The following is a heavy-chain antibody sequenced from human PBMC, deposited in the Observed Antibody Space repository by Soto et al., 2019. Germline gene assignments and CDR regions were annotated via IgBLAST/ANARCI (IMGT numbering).Heavy chain of an antibody. J-gene: IGHJ6*03. Sequence: TSETLSLTCTVSGGSISSYYWSWIRQPPGKGLEWIGYIYYSGSANYNPSLKSRVTISVDTSKNQFSLKLSSVTAADTAVYYCASKSIAARRHYYYYYYMDVWGKGTTVTVSS. D-gene: IGHD6-6*01. CDR3: ASKSIAARRHYYYYYYMDV. CDR1: GGSISSYY. CDR2: IYYSGSA. V-gene: IGHV4-59*01.